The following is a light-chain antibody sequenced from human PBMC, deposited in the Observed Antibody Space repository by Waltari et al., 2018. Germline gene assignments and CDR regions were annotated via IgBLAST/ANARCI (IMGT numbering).Light chain of an antibody. CDR1: QSVSSNN. V-gene: IGKV3-20*01. Sequence: EIVLTQSPGTLSLSPGERATLSCRASQSVSSNNLAWYQQKPGQAPRLLSYGASSRATGIPDRLSGSGSGTAFTLIISRLEPEDFAVYYCHHYGSSFGQGTKLEIK. CDR3: HHYGSS. J-gene: IGKJ2*01. CDR2: GAS.